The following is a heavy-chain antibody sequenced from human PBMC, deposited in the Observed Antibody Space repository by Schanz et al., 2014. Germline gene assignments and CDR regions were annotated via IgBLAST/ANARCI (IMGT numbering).Heavy chain of an antibody. V-gene: IGHV3-48*01. CDR2: ISGSSRTI. D-gene: IGHD1-26*01. CDR1: GFGFSSYS. J-gene: IGHJ4*02. Sequence: EVQLVESGGGLIQHGGSLRLSCAASGFGFSSYSMNWVRQAPGKGLEWVSYISGSSRTIYYADSMKGRFTVSRDNAENALYLQMNSLRAEDTGLYFCARGGSGSHYRLDYWGQGTLVTVSS. CDR3: ARGGSGSHYRLDY.